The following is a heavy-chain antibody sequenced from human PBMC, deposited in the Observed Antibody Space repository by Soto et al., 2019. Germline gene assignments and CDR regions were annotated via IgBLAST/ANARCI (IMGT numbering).Heavy chain of an antibody. J-gene: IGHJ5*02. CDR3: AITTSTVSYWFDP. CDR2: IKEDGGEQ. V-gene: IGHV3-7*03. Sequence: PGGSLRLSCVASGFSFGGYWMSWVRQAPGKGPEWVANIKEDGGEQHYVDSVKGRFTISRANTENSLSLQMNNLRVEDSAIYYCAITTSTVSYWFDPWGPGTQVTVSS. D-gene: IGHD4-4*01. CDR1: GFSFGGYW.